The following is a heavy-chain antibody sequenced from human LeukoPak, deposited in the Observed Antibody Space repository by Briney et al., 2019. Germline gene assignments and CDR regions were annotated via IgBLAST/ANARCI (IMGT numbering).Heavy chain of an antibody. V-gene: IGHV3-53*01. J-gene: IGHJ4*02. CDR2: IYSGGTT. Sequence: GGSLRLSCAASGFTVSSNYMSWVRQALGKGLEWVSVIYSGGTTYYADCVKGRFTISRDNSKNTLYLQMNSLRAEDTAMYYCARHTSFYDFLTGFYSFYYFDYWGQGTLVTVSS. D-gene: IGHD3-9*01. CDR1: GFTVSSNY. CDR3: ARHTSFYDFLTGFYSFYYFDY.